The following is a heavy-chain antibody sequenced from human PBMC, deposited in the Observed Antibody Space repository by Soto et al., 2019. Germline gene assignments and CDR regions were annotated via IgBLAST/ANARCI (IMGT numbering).Heavy chain of an antibody. CDR1: GYTFTSYD. J-gene: IGHJ6*02. Sequence: QVQLVQSGAAVKKPGASVKVSCKASGYTFTSYDINWVRQATGQGREGMGWMHPNSGNTGYAQKFQGRVTMTRNTSISTAYMELSSLRSEDTDVYYCARASNYGDYYYGMDVWGQGTTVTVSS. CDR3: ARASNYGDYYYGMDV. D-gene: IGHD4-4*01. CDR2: MHPNSGNT. V-gene: IGHV1-8*01.